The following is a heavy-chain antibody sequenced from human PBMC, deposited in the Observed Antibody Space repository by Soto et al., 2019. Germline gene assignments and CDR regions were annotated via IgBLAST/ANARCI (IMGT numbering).Heavy chain of an antibody. J-gene: IGHJ5*02. D-gene: IGHD6-19*01. CDR2: VYYSRTT. CDR1: LGSLSCYF. CDR3: AADISGYNWFDP. Sequence: LSPTSSASLGSLSCYFWSWIRQPPGTGPGWSGDVYYSRTTNYNPSLKSRATISVDTSKSQFSLKLSSVTAADTAVYYCAADISGYNWFDPWGQGTLVTVSS. V-gene: IGHV4-59*01.